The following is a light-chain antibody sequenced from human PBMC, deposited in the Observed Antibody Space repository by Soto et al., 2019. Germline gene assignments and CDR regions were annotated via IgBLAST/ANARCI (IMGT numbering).Light chain of an antibody. CDR3: MQGAHWPPT. J-gene: IGKJ1*01. Sequence: DVVMTQSPLSLSVTLGQPASISCGSSRSLVHRDGNTYLSWFHQRPGQPPRRLIYKISDRDAGVPDRFSGSGSGTDFTLRISRVEAEDLGIYYCMQGAHWPPTFGQGTRVEIK. CDR1: RSLVHRDGNTY. V-gene: IGKV2-30*02. CDR2: KIS.